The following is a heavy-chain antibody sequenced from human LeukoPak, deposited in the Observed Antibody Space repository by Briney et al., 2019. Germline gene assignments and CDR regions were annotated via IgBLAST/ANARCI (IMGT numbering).Heavy chain of an antibody. CDR2: IYYSGST. CDR1: GFTFSVYS. CDR3: TRYSGYDYSFEY. D-gene: IGHD5-12*01. Sequence: PGGSLRLSCATSGFTFSVYSINWIRQPPGKGLEWIGYIYYSGSTNYNPSLKSRVTISVDTSKNQFSLKLSSVTAADTAVYYCTRYSGYDYSFEYWGQGTLVTVSS. J-gene: IGHJ4*02. V-gene: IGHV4-59*01.